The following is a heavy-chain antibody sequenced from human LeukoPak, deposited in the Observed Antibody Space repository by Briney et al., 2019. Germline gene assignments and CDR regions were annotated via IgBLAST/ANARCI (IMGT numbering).Heavy chain of an antibody. V-gene: IGHV3-23*01. CDR2: ISGSGGDT. CDR1: GFTFSSYA. J-gene: IGHJ4*02. CDR3: AKDTLLLLY. Sequence: GGSLRLSCAASGFTFSSYAMSWVRQAPGKGLERVSAISGSGGDTYYADSVKGRFTISRDNAKSTLYLQMNSLRAEDTALYYCAKDTLLLLYWGQGTLVTVSS. D-gene: IGHD3-22*01.